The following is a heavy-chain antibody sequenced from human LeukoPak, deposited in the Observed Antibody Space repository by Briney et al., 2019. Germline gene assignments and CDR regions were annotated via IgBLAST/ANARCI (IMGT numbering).Heavy chain of an antibody. CDR1: GGSITSGSCY. CDR3: ARGFGKAFDY. CDR2: IYTSGST. D-gene: IGHD3-16*01. Sequence: SETLSLTCNVSGGSITSGSCYWSWIRQPAGKGLEWIGRIYTSGSTNYNPSLKSRVTISLDTSKNKFSLKLTSVTAADTAVYYCARGFGKAFDYWGQGTLVTVSS. V-gene: IGHV4-61*02. J-gene: IGHJ4*02.